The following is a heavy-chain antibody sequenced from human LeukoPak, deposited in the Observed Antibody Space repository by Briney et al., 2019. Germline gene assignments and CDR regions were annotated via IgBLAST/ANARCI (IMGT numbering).Heavy chain of an antibody. CDR3: AREREAYDSSVYDDEGIDY. Sequence: PGGSLRLSCAASGFTLSSAWMNWVRQAPGKGLEWVANIKQDGSKKYYADCVKGRFTISRDNAKNSLYLKINRLRAEDTAVYYCAREREAYDSSVYDDEGIDYWGQGSLVTLSS. CDR1: GFTLSSAW. J-gene: IGHJ4*02. V-gene: IGHV3-7*01. CDR2: IKQDGSKK. D-gene: IGHD3-22*01.